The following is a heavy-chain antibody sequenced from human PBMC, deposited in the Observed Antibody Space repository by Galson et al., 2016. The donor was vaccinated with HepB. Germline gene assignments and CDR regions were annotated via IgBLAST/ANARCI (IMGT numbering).Heavy chain of an antibody. CDR3: AKNRWGSLI. Sequence: SISTSGYYRGWIRQPPGKGLEWIGSVYYSGSAYYNPSLKSRVTISVDTSKNQFSLKLTSVTAADTAVYYCAKNRWGSLIWGQGTLVTVSS. V-gene: IGHV4-39*01. J-gene: IGHJ4*02. D-gene: IGHD3-10*01. CDR1: SISTSGYY. CDR2: VYYSGSA.